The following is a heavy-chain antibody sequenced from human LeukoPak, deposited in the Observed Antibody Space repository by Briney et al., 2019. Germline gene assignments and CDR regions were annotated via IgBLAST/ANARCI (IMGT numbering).Heavy chain of an antibody. Sequence: GGSLRLSCAASGFTFSSYGMHWVRQAPGKGLEWVAVVWYDGSNKYYADSVKGRFTISRDNSKNTLYLQMNSPRAEDTAVYYCARGVLHYGDYVLRLDYWGQGTLVTVSS. J-gene: IGHJ4*02. CDR1: GFTFSSYG. D-gene: IGHD4-17*01. CDR3: ARGVLHYGDYVLRLDY. CDR2: VWYDGSNK. V-gene: IGHV3-33*01.